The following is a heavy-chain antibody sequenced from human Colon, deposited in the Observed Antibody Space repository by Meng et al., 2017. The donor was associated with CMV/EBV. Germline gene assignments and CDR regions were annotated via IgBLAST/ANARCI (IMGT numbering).Heavy chain of an antibody. J-gene: IGHJ4*02. CDR1: GFNVATNY. Sequence: GESLKISCAASGFNVATNYINWVRQAPGKGLEWVSVITGSGKTHYADSVKGRFTISRDNSKNTVYLQMNSLTVEDTAVYFCAKDEGWDSSGDLHFYFDHWGQGSLVTVSS. CDR2: ITGSGKT. D-gene: IGHD3-22*01. V-gene: IGHV3-53*01. CDR3: AKDEGWDSSGDLHFYFDH.